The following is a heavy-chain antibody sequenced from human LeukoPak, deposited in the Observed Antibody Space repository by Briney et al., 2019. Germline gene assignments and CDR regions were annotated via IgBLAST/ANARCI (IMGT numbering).Heavy chain of an antibody. CDR1: GYSFTNYW. CDR2: IYPGDSDT. V-gene: IGHV5-51*01. CDR3: AREIGYCSSTNCFAYMDV. D-gene: IGHD2-2*01. J-gene: IGHJ6*03. Sequence: GESLKISCKGSGYSFTNYWIGWVRQMPGKGLEWMGIIYPGDSDTRYSPSFQGQVTISADKSISTASLQWSSLKASDTAMYYCAREIGYCSSTNCFAYMDVWGKGTTVTVSS.